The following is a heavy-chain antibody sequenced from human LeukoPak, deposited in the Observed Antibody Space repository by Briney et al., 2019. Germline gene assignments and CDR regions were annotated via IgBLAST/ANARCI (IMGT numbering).Heavy chain of an antibody. CDR1: GFTFSSYA. J-gene: IGHJ2*01. CDR3: ARDAGWLRFYWYFDL. D-gene: IGHD5-24*01. V-gene: IGHV3-30-3*01. CDR2: ISYDGSNK. Sequence: PGRSLRLSCAASGFTFSSYAMHWVRQAPGKGLEWVAVISYDGSNKYYADSVKGRFTISRDNSKNTVFLEMNSLRSEDTALYLCARDAGWLRFYWYFDLWGRGTLVAVSS.